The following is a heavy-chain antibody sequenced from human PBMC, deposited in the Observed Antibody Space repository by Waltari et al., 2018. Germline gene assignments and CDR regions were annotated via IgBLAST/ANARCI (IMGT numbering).Heavy chain of an antibody. Sequence: QVQMVESAGGVVQPGGSMRLTCAESGFTVSTCGMHFVRQAPGKGLEWGAFIRYDGSNKYYADSVKGRFTISRDNSKNTLYLQMNSLRAEDTAVYYCAKEAGTIYYYYYMDVWGKGTTVTVSS. D-gene: IGHD6-13*01. V-gene: IGHV3-30*02. CDR1: GFTVSTCG. CDR3: AKEAGTIYYYYYMDV. J-gene: IGHJ6*03. CDR2: IRYDGSNK.